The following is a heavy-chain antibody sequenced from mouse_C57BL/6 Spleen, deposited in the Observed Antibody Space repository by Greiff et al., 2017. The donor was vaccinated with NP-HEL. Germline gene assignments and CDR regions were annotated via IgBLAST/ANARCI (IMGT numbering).Heavy chain of an antibody. CDR3: ARPYYGNYGFDY. Sequence: QVQLKESGPELVKPGASVKISCKASGYAFSSSWMNWVKQRPGKGLEWIGRIYPGDGDTNYNGKFKGKATLTADKSSSTAYMQLSSLTSEDSAVYFCARPYYGNYGFDYWGQGTLVTVSA. CDR1: GYAFSSSW. D-gene: IGHD2-10*01. J-gene: IGHJ3*01. CDR2: IYPGDGDT. V-gene: IGHV1-82*01.